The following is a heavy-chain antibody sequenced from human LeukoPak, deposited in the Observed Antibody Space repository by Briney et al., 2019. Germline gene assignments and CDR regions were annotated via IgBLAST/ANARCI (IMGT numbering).Heavy chain of an antibody. CDR2: IKSDGSEK. Sequence: GGSLRLSCAASGFTSSSYEMNWVRQAPGKGLEWVANIKSDGSEKFYVDSVKGRFTISRDNAKNSLYLQMNSLRVEDTAVYYCARGGRVGASDYWGQGTLVTVSS. V-gene: IGHV3-7*01. D-gene: IGHD1-26*01. CDR1: GFTSSSYE. CDR3: ARGGRVGASDY. J-gene: IGHJ4*02.